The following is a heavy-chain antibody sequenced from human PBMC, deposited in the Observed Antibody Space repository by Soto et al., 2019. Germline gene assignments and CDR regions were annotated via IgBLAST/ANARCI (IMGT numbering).Heavy chain of an antibody. V-gene: IGHV1-24*01. CDR1: GYTLTELS. Sequence: ASVKVSCKVSGYTLTELSMHWVRQAPGKGLEWMGGFDPEDGETIYAQKFQGRVTMTEDTSTDTAYMELSSLRSEDTAVYYCATDRGITMVRGVVPHYYGMDVWGQGTTVTVSS. D-gene: IGHD3-10*01. CDR3: ATDRGITMVRGVVPHYYGMDV. J-gene: IGHJ6*02. CDR2: FDPEDGET.